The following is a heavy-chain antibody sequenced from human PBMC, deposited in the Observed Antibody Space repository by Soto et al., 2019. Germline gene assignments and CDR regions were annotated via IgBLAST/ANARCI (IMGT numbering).Heavy chain of an antibody. Sequence: QVQLQESGPGLVKPSQTLSLTCTVSGGSISSGGYYWSWIRQHPGKGLEWIGYIYYSGSTYYNPSLKSRGTMSVDTSENQFSLRLSSVTAADTAVYYCARKDSGYADYMDVWGKGTTVTVSS. CDR2: IYYSGST. CDR1: GGSISSGGYY. J-gene: IGHJ6*03. V-gene: IGHV4-31*03. CDR3: ARKDSGYADYMDV. D-gene: IGHD5-12*01.